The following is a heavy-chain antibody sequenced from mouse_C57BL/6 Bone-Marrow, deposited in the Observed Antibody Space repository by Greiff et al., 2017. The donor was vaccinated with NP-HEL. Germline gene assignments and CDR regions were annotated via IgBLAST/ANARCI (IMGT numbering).Heavy chain of an antibody. D-gene: IGHD2-3*01. CDR2: INPNNGGT. CDR1: GYTFTDYY. V-gene: IGHV1-26*01. Sequence: EVQLQQSGPELVKPGASVKISCKASGYTFTDYYMNWVKQSHGKSLEWIGDINPNNGGTSYNQKFKGKATLTVDKSSSTAYMELRSLTSEDSAVYYCAREVIYDGYYDAMDYWGQGTSVTVSS. CDR3: AREVIYDGYYDAMDY. J-gene: IGHJ4*01.